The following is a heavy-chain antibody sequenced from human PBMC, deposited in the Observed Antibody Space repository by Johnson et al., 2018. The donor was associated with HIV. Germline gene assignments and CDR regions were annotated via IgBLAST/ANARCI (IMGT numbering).Heavy chain of an antibody. CDR2: MSYDGSTT. J-gene: IGHJ3*01. D-gene: IGHD1-26*01. CDR1: GFTFSSYA. CDR3: AKDLGYSGSYPDAFDF. V-gene: IGHV3-30*04. Sequence: QVQLVESGGGVVQPGRSLRLSCAASGFTFSSYAMHWVRQAPGKGLEWVAVMSYDGSTTYYADSVKGRFTISRDNSKNTLYLQMNSLRAEDTAVYYCAKDLGYSGSYPDAFDFWGQGTMVTVSS.